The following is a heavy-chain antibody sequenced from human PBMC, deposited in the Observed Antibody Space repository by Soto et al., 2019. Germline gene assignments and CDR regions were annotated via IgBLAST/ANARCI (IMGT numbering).Heavy chain of an antibody. Sequence: PGGSLRLSCAASGFTFSRLAIHWVRQAPGKGLEWVAAIWGDGSTEKYADSVRGRFTISRDNSKNTLYLQMNSLRGEDTAIYYCARDPAAGGYYGMDVWGQGTTVTVSS. J-gene: IGHJ6*02. CDR2: IWGDGSTE. CDR3: ARDPAAGGYYGMDV. CDR1: GFTFSRLA. D-gene: IGHD6-13*01. V-gene: IGHV3-33*01.